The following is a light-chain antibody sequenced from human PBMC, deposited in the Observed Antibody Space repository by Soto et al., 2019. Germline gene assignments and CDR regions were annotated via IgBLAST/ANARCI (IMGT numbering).Light chain of an antibody. Sequence: DIQMTQSPSSLSASVGDRVTITCRASQSISSYLNWYQQKPGKAPKLLIYAASSLQSGVPSRFSDSGSGTDFTLTISSLQPEDFATYYCQQSYRTPPAFGQGTKVEIK. V-gene: IGKV1-39*01. CDR3: QQSYRTPPA. CDR1: QSISSY. CDR2: AAS. J-gene: IGKJ1*01.